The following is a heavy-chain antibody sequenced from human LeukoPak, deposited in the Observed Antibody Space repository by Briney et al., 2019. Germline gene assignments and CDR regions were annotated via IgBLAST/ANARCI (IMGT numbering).Heavy chain of an antibody. CDR3: AREGAKGSGYNFDY. J-gene: IGHJ4*02. CDR2: INPNSGGT. CDR1: GYTFTDYY. V-gene: IGHV1-2*02. Sequence: GASVKVSCKASGYTFTDYYIHWVRQAPGQGLEWMGWINPNSGGTNYAQKFQGRVTMTRDTSISTAYMELSSLRSDDTAIYYCAREGAKGSGYNFDYWGQGTLVTVSS. D-gene: IGHD5-24*01.